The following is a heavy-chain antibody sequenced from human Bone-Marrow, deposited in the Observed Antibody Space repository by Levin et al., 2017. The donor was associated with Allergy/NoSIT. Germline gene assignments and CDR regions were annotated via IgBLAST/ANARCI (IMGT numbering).Heavy chain of an antibody. D-gene: IGHD6-25*01. Sequence: SSETLSLTCAVYGGSFSGYYWSWIRQPPGKGLEWIGEINHSGSTNYNPSLKSRVTISVDTSKNQFSLKLSSVTAADTAVYYCARGLRPLDYWGQGTLVTVSS. CDR3: ARGLRPLDY. CDR2: INHSGST. CDR1: GGSFSGYY. J-gene: IGHJ4*02. V-gene: IGHV4-34*01.